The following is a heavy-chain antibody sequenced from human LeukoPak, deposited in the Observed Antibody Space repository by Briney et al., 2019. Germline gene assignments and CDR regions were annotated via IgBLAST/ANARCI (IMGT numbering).Heavy chain of an antibody. CDR1: GFTFSSYG. J-gene: IGHJ4*02. D-gene: IGHD2-21*02. CDR2: IWYDGSNK. Sequence: RGSLRLSCAASGFTFSSYGMHWVRQAPGKGLEWVAVIWYDGSNKYYADSVKGRFTISRDNSKNTLYLQMNSLRAEDTAVYYCARDKGVVVTAIGYFDYWGQGTLVTVSS. CDR3: ARDKGVVVTAIGYFDY. V-gene: IGHV3-33*01.